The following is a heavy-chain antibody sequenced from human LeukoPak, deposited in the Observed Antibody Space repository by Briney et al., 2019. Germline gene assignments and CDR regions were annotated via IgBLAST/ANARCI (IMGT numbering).Heavy chain of an antibody. CDR2: IKHSVST. J-gene: IGHJ5*02. V-gene: IGHV4-34*01. D-gene: IGHD1-26*01. Sequence: SETLSLTCGVYGGSFSGYDWSWSREPPGKGREWIWEIKHSVSTNYNPSLKSRVTISGDTSKNQFSLTLSSVAAADPAVYYCARLPVIVGASNSWFDPWGQGTLVTASS. CDR1: GGSFSGYD. CDR3: ARLPVIVGASNSWFDP.